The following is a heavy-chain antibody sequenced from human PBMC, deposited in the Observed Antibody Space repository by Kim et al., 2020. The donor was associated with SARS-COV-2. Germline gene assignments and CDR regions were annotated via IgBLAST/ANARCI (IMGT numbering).Heavy chain of an antibody. V-gene: IGHV3-11*01. CDR3: ASPALGNSGSYYNGGAPAYYFDY. Sequence: GGSLRLSCAASGFTFSDYYMSWIRQAPGKGLEWVSYISSSGSTIYYADSVKGRFTISRDNAKNSLYLQMNSLRAEDTAVYYCASPALGNSGSYYNGGAPAYYFDYWGQGTLVTVSS. CDR1: GFTFSDYY. J-gene: IGHJ4*02. CDR2: ISSSGSTI. D-gene: IGHD3-10*01.